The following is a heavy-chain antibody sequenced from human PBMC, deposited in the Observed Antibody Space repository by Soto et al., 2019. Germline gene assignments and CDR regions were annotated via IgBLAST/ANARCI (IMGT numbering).Heavy chain of an antibody. J-gene: IGHJ6*04. Sequence: SVKISCKASGGTFNNYPITWVRQAPGEGLEWMGGIIPIFGTANYAQKFQGRVTISVDESTSTAYMELSSLRSEDTAVYYCARGRGYSGDDHYYYFDMEVWGKGTTVTVSS. V-gene: IGHV1-69*13. CDR1: GGTFNNYP. CDR2: IIPIFGTA. CDR3: ARGRGYSGDDHYYYFDMEV. D-gene: IGHD5-12*01.